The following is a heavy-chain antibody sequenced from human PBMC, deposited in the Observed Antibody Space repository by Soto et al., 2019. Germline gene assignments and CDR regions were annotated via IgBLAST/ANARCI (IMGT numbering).Heavy chain of an antibody. D-gene: IGHD4-17*01. CDR1: GFTFSSYG. Sequence: QVQLVESGGGVVQPGRSLRLSCAASGFTFSSYGMHWVRQAPGKGLEWVAVIWYDGSNKYYADSVKGRFTISRDNSKKTLYLQMNSLRAEDTAVYYCAREDYGDYVWYFDYWGQGTLVTVSS. J-gene: IGHJ4*02. CDR3: AREDYGDYVWYFDY. V-gene: IGHV3-33*01. CDR2: IWYDGSNK.